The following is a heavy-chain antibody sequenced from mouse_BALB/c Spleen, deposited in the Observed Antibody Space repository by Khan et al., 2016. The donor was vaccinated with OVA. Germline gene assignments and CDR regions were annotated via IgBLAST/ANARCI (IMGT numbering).Heavy chain of an antibody. CDR1: GFTFSSYT. Sequence: EVELVESGGGLVQPGGSLKLSCATSGFTFSSYTMSWVRQTPEKRLEWVAYITNDDSSTYNPDTVKGRFIISRDNAKNTLYLQMSSLKSEDTAMYYCARQTLGYYFDYWGQGTTLTVSS. D-gene: IGHD3-1*01. J-gene: IGHJ2*01. V-gene: IGHV5-12-2*01. CDR3: ARQTLGYYFDY. CDR2: ITNDDSST.